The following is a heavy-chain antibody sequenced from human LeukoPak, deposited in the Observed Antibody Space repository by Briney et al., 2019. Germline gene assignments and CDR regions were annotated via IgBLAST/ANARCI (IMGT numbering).Heavy chain of an antibody. CDR1: GYTFTSYY. CDR3: AREGLRSIAARQGTRDYMDV. Sequence: ASVKVSCKASGYTFTSYYMHWVRQAPGQGLEWMGIINPSGGSTSYAQKFQGRVTMTTDTSTSTVYMEVRSLRSDDTAVYYCAREGLRSIAARQGTRDYMDVWGKGTTVIVSS. CDR2: INPSGGST. V-gene: IGHV1-46*01. D-gene: IGHD6-6*01. J-gene: IGHJ6*03.